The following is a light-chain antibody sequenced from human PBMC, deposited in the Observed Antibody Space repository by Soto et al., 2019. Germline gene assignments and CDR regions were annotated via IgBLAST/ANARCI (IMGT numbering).Light chain of an antibody. CDR1: SSDVGGYNY. Sequence: QSALTQPPSASGSPGQSVTISCTGTSSDVGGYNYVSWYQQHPGKAPKLTIYEVSKRPSGVPDRFSGSKSGNTASLTVSGLQAEDEADYYCSSYAGSNNRVFGTGTKLTVL. CDR2: EVS. J-gene: IGLJ1*01. CDR3: SSYAGSNNRV. V-gene: IGLV2-8*01.